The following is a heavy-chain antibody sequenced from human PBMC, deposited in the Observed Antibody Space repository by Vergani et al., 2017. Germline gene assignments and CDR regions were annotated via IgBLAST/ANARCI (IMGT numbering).Heavy chain of an antibody. CDR3: ARGDYGILTGYRY. V-gene: IGHV1-46*03. CDR2: INPSGGHT. J-gene: IGHJ4*02. D-gene: IGHD3-9*01. Sequence: QVQVVQSGAAVKKSGASVKVSCKTSGYTFSNYYMHWVRQAPGQGLEWMGIINPSGGHTNYAQKFQGRVTMTRDTSTSTVYMELSSLRSEDTAIYYWARGDYGILTGYRYWGQGTLVTVSA. CDR1: GYTFSNYY.